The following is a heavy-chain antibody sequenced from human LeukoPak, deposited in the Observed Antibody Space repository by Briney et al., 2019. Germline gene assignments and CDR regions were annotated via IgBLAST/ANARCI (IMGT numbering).Heavy chain of an antibody. CDR1: GYTFTSYG. D-gene: IGHD3-3*01. J-gene: IGHJ4*02. V-gene: IGHV1-18*01. CDR3: AREGGDIGPPGVVIASPLDY. Sequence: ASVKVSCKASGYTFTSYGISWVRQAPGQGLEWMGWISAYNGNTNYAQKLQGRVTMTTDTSTSTAYMELRGLRSDDTAVYYCAREGGDIGPPGVVIASPLDYWGQGTLVTVSS. CDR2: ISAYNGNT.